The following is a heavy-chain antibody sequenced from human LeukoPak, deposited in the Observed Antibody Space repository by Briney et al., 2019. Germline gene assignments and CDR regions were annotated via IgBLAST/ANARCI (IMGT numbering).Heavy chain of an antibody. V-gene: IGHV3-74*01. D-gene: IGHD3-3*01. CDR2: INSDGSST. J-gene: IGHJ6*02. CDR3: ARGEGITIFGVARLYGMDV. Sequence: GGSLRLSCAASGFTFSSYWMHWVRQAPGKGLVWVSRINSDGSSTSYADSVKGRFTISRDNAKNTLYLQMNSLRAEDTAVYYCARGEGITIFGVARLYGMDVWGQRTTVTVSS. CDR1: GFTFSSYW.